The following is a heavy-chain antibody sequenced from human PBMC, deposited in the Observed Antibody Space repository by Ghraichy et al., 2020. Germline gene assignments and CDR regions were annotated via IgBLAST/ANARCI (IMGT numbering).Heavy chain of an antibody. Sequence: GGSLRLSCAASGFTFSSYWMSWVRQAPGKGLEWVANIKQGGSETYYVDSVKGRFTISRDNAKNSLYLQMNSLRAEDTAVYYCAREYYYYYYGMDVWGQGTTVTVSS. CDR2: IKQGGSET. V-gene: IGHV3-7*01. CDR1: GFTFSSYW. CDR3: AREYYYYYYGMDV. J-gene: IGHJ6*02.